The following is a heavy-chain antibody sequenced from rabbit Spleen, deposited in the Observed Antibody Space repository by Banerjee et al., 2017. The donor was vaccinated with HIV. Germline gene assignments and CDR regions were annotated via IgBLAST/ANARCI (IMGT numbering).Heavy chain of an antibody. J-gene: IGHJ4*01. D-gene: IGHD6-1*01. CDR3: ARENGALGSAIDL. CDR2: IYTGDGST. Sequence: QQQVVESGGDLVQPEGSLTLTCTASGFSFSSGYWICWVRQAPGKGLEWIGCIYTGDGSTYYASWVNGRFTLSRENNQNTVTLQMTSLTVADTATYFCARENGALGSAIDLWGPGTLVTVS. CDR1: GFSFSSGYW. V-gene: IGHV1S45*01.